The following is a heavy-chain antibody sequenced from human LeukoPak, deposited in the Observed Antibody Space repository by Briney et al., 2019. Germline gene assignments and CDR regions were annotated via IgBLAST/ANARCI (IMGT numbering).Heavy chain of an antibody. CDR2: ISYDGSNK. Sequence: PGGSLRLSCAASGFTFSSYAMHWVRQAPGKGLEWVAVISYDGSNKYYADSVKGRFTISRDNSKNTLYLQMNSLSAEDTAVYYCAKLRAPNYDILTGYLDYWGQGTLVTVSS. CDR1: GFTFSSYA. V-gene: IGHV3-30*01. D-gene: IGHD3-9*01. J-gene: IGHJ4*02. CDR3: AKLRAPNYDILTGYLDY.